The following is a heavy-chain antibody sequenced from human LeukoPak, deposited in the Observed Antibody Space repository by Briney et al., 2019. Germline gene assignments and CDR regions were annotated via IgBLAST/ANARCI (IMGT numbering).Heavy chain of an antibody. CDR2: IIPILGIA. D-gene: IGHD4-17*01. J-gene: IGHJ5*02. CDR3: ARDRYGDYSNWFDP. CDR1: GGTFSSYT. V-gene: IGHV1-69*04. Sequence: ASVKVSCKASGGTFSSYTISWVRQAPGQGPEWMGRIIPILGIANYAQKFQGRVTITADKSTSTAYMELSSLRSEDTAVYYCARDRYGDYSNWFDPWGQGTLVTVSS.